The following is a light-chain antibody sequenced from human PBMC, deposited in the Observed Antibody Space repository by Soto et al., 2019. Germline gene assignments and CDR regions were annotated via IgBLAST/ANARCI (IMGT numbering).Light chain of an antibody. CDR3: QQYYSTPRT. V-gene: IGKV3D-15*01. Sequence: VMTQSPGTLSVSPGETATLSCGTSQSVSTNLAWYQQKPGQPPRLLIYDASTRATGIPARFRGSGSGTEFTLTISSLQAEDVAVYYCQQYYSTPRTFGQGTKVEIK. CDR2: DAS. J-gene: IGKJ1*01. CDR1: QSVSTN.